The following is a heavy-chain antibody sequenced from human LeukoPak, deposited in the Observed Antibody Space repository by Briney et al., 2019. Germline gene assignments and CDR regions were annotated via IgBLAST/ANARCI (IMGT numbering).Heavy chain of an antibody. CDR1: GASISDGDYY. CDR2: IYTSGST. Sequence: SETLSLTCTVSGASISDGDYYWSWIREPAGRGLEWIGRIYTSGSTNYNPSLESRVSISVDTSRNHFSLTLTSVTAADTAVYFCAGRYLPKTVTTFDYWGQGTLVTVSS. J-gene: IGHJ4*02. CDR3: AGRYLPKTVTTFDY. D-gene: IGHD4-17*01. V-gene: IGHV4-61*02.